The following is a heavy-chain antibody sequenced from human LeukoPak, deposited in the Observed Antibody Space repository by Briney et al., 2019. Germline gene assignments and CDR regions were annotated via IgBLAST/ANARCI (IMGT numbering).Heavy chain of an antibody. Sequence: PGGSLRLSCAASGFTFRSYGMHWVRQAPGKGLEWVAFIRYDGNSNYYADSVEGRFTISRDNSRSTLYLQMNSLRAEDTAVYYCAKEEVISGNHGVYFDYWGQGTLVTVSS. CDR3: AKEEVISGNHGVYFDY. D-gene: IGHD3-22*01. V-gene: IGHV3-30*02. CDR1: GFTFRSYG. CDR2: IRYDGNSN. J-gene: IGHJ4*02.